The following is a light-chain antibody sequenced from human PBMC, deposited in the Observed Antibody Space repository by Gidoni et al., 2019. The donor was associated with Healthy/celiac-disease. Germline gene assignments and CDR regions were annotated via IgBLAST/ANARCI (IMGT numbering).Light chain of an antibody. CDR2: DAS. CDR1: QDISNY. CDR3: QQYDNLPIT. V-gene: IGKV1-33*01. Sequence: DIQMTQSPSSLSASVGDRVTITCQASQDISNYLNWYQQKPGKAPKLLLCDASNLETGVPSRFSGRGSGTDFTFTISRLQPEDIATYYCQQYDNLPITFGQGTRLEIK. J-gene: IGKJ5*01.